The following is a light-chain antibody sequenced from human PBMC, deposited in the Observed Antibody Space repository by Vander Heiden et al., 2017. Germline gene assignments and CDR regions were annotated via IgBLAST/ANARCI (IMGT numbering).Light chain of an antibody. CDR2: GAS. Sequence: EIVMTQSPATLSVSPGERATLSCRASQRVSSNLAWYQQKPCQAPRLLIYGASTRATGIPARSSGTGSGTEFTLTISSLQSEDFTVYYCQQYNNWPPFTFGPGTKVDIK. CDR1: QRVSSN. J-gene: IGKJ3*01. CDR3: QQYNNWPPFT. V-gene: IGKV3-15*01.